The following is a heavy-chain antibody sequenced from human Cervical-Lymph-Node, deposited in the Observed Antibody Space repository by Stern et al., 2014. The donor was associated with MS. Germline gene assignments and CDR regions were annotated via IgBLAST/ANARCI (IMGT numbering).Heavy chain of an antibody. V-gene: IGHV3-9*01. Sequence: EAQLLESGGGLVQPGRSLRLSCAASGFTFDDYAMHWVRQAPGKGLEWVSGISWNSGNIGYADSVKGRFTISRDNAKNSLYLQMNSLRAEDTALYYCAKDINLRGTYYFDYWGQGTLVTVSS. D-gene: IGHD2-15*01. CDR2: ISWNSGNI. CDR3: AKDINLRGTYYFDY. CDR1: GFTFDDYA. J-gene: IGHJ4*02.